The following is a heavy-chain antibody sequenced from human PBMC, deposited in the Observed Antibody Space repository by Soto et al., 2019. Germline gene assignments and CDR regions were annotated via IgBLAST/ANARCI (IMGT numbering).Heavy chain of an antibody. CDR1: AFTFNNYA. J-gene: IGHJ4*02. V-gene: IGHV3-23*01. D-gene: IGHD3-22*01. Sequence: EVQLLESGGGLVQPGGSLSLYCAASAFTFNNYAMSWVCQAPGKGLEWVSGIGGSGRTTYYADSVKGRFNISRDNSNNTLFLQMHSLTAEDTAVYYCAKSRYSDSSGDFYDYWGQGTLVRVSS. CDR2: IGGSGRTT. CDR3: AKSRYSDSSGDFYDY.